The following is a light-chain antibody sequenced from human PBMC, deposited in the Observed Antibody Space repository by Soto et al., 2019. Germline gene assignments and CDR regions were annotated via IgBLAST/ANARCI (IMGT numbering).Light chain of an antibody. CDR1: SSNIGAGYD. V-gene: IGLV1-40*01. CDR3: QSYDSSLSGYV. Sequence: QSLLTQPPSVSGASGQRVTISCTGSSSNIGAGYDVHWYQQLPGTAPKLLIYGNSNRPSGVPDRFSGSKSGTSASLAITGLQAEDEADYYCQSYDSSLSGYVFGTGTKLTVL. J-gene: IGLJ1*01. CDR2: GNS.